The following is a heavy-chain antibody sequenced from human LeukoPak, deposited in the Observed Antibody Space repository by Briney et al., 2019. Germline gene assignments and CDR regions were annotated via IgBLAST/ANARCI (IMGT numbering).Heavy chain of an antibody. D-gene: IGHD5-24*01. CDR2: FYVGGAT. CDR1: GFTLSNAW. Sequence: GGSLRLSCAASGFTLSNAWMSWVRQAPGKGLEWVSVFYVGGATYYADSVKGRFTISRDNSENTLYLQMKSLRAEDTAVYYCARGDGYNFFDYWGQGTLVTVSS. J-gene: IGHJ4*02. CDR3: ARGDGYNFFDY. V-gene: IGHV3-53*01.